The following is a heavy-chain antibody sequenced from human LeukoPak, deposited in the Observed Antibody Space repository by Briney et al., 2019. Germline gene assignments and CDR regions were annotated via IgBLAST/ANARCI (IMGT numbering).Heavy chain of an antibody. Sequence: ASVKVSCKASGYTFTGYYMHWVRQAPGQGLEWMGWINPNSGGTNYAQKFQGRVTMTRDTSISTAYMELSRLRSDDTAVYYCARDRRLAAAGPGFDYWGQGTLVIVSS. CDR3: ARDRRLAAAGPGFDY. V-gene: IGHV1-2*02. CDR2: INPNSGGT. J-gene: IGHJ4*02. CDR1: GYTFTGYY. D-gene: IGHD6-13*01.